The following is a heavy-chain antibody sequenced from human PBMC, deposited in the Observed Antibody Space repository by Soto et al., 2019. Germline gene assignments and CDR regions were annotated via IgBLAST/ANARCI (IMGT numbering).Heavy chain of an antibody. CDR1: GGSISSTNW. V-gene: IGHV4-4*02. D-gene: IGHD2-15*01. CDR3: ATLPPRIVVVVLPIPS. Sequence: SETLSLTCVVSGGSISSTNWWTWVRQTPGKGLEWIGEVYHTGSTKYNPSLKNRVTIPLDKSNNQFSLNLKSVTAADTAVYYCATLPPRIVVVVLPIPSWGQGTLVTVSS. CDR2: VYHTGST. J-gene: IGHJ4*02.